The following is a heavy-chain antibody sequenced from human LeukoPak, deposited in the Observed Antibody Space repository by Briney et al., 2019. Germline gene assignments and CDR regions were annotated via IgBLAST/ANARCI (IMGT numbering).Heavy chain of an antibody. Sequence: GGTLRLSCAASGFTFSSYGMSWVRQAPGKGLEWVSAISGSGGSTYYADSVKGRFTISRDNSKNTLYLQMNSLRAEDTAVYYCAKEELLWFGELSGYWGQGTLVTVPS. CDR1: GFTFSSYG. CDR2: ISGSGGST. J-gene: IGHJ4*02. D-gene: IGHD3-10*01. V-gene: IGHV3-23*01. CDR3: AKEELLWFGELSGY.